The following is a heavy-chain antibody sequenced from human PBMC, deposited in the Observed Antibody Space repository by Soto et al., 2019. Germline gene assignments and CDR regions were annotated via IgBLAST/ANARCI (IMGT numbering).Heavy chain of an antibody. CDR3: ARTTAVPNSLRSRYFFDY. CDR1: GGSVSDKTYY. Sequence: SETLSLTCSVSGGSVSDKTYYWSWIRQPPGKRLEWTGYVYYSGTTNYNPSLKSRVTIPVDLSKNQFSLRLSSVTTADTALYYCARTTAVPNSLRSRYFFDYWGQGTTVTVSS. V-gene: IGHV4-61*01. D-gene: IGHD4-17*01. CDR2: VYYSGTT. J-gene: IGHJ4*03.